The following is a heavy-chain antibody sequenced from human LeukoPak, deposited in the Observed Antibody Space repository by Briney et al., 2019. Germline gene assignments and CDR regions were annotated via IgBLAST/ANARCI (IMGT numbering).Heavy chain of an antibody. J-gene: IGHJ4*02. Sequence: SVKVSCKASGGTFSSYAISWVRHAPGQGLEWMGGIIPIFGTANYAQKFQGRVTITTDESTSTAYMELSSLRSEDTAVYYCARWLQLGNYFDYWGQGTLVTVSS. D-gene: IGHD5-24*01. CDR3: ARWLQLGNYFDY. V-gene: IGHV1-69*05. CDR1: GGTFSSYA. CDR2: IIPIFGTA.